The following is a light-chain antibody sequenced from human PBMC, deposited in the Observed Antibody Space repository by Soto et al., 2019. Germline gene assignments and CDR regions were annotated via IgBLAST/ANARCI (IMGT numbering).Light chain of an antibody. CDR3: AAWDDSLNGPYV. J-gene: IGLJ1*01. V-gene: IGLV1-44*01. Sequence: QSVLTQPPSASWTPGQRVTISGSGSSSNIGSNTVNCYQQLPGTAPKLLIYSNNQRPSGVPDRFSGSKSGTSASLAISGLQSEDEADYYCAAWDDSLNGPYVFGTGTKVTVL. CDR1: SSNIGSNT. CDR2: SNN.